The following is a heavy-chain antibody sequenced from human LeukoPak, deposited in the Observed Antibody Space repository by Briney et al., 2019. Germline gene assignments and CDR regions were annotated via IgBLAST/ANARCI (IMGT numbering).Heavy chain of an antibody. V-gene: IGHV4-59*08. D-gene: IGHD3-22*01. CDR1: GGSISSYY. J-gene: IGHJ3*02. Sequence: PSETLSLTCTVSGGSISSYYWSWIRQPPGKGLEWIGYIYYSGSTNYNPSLKSRVTISVDTSKNQFSLKLSSVTAADTAVYYCARQTGAMIVVVITGDAFDIWGQGTLVAVSS. CDR3: ARQTGAMIVVVITGDAFDI. CDR2: IYYSGST.